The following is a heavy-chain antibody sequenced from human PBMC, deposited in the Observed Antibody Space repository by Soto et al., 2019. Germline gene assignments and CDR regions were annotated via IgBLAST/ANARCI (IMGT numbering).Heavy chain of an antibody. V-gene: IGHV4-61*01. D-gene: IGHD3-3*01. CDR3: ARDFAYFDS. J-gene: IGHJ4*02. CDR1: GGSFKSGSYS. CDR2: VYHTGRT. Sequence: SETLSLTCTVSGGSFKSGSYSWSWIRQPPGKGLEWIGYVYHTGRTSYNPSLKSRVSISMDTSKNRFSLNLDSVTAADTAVYFCARDFAYFDSWGQGTLVTVSS.